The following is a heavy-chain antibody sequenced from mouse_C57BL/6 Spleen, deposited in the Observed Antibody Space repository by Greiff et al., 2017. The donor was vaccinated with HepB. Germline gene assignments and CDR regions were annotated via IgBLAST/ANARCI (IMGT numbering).Heavy chain of an antibody. V-gene: IGHV1-19*01. J-gene: IGHJ2*01. D-gene: IGHD1-1*01. CDR2: INPYNGGT. CDR3: ARGLITTVVAPY. CDR1: GYTFTDYY. Sequence: VQLKESGPVLVKPGASVKMSCKASGYTFTDYYMNWVKQSHGKSLEWIGVINPYNGGTSYNQKFKGKATLTVDKSSSTAYMELNSLTSEDSAVYYCARGLITTVVAPYWGQGTTLTVSS.